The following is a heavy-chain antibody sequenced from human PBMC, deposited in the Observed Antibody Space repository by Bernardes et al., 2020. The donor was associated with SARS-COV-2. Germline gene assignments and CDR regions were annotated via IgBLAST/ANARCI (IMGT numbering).Heavy chain of an antibody. V-gene: IGHV3-21*01. J-gene: IGHJ5*02. D-gene: IGHD2-15*01. CDR2: ISSSSVIT. CDR3: ARDWATPVSLVAP. Sequence: GGSLRLSCAASGFTFRSYRMNWVRQAPGKGLEWVAFISSSSVITFYADSVKGRFTVSRDNAKNSLYLQVDSLRVEDTAIYYCARDWATPVSLVAPWGQGTLVTVSS. CDR1: GFTFRSYR.